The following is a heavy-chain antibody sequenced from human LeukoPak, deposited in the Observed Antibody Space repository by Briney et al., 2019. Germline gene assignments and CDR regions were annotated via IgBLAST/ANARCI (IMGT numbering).Heavy chain of an antibody. V-gene: IGHV4-59*01. Sequence: SETLSLTCTVSGGSISSYYWSWIRQPPGKGLEWIGYIYYSGSTNYKPSLKSRVTISVDTSKNQFSLKLSSVTAADTAVYYCATKILGAPRCWGQGTLVTVSS. CDR3: ATKILGAPRC. D-gene: IGHD1-26*01. J-gene: IGHJ4*02. CDR1: GGSISSYY. CDR2: IYYSGST.